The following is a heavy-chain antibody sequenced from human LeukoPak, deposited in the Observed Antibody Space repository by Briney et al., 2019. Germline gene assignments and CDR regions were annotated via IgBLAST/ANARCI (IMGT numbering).Heavy chain of an antibody. Sequence: GGSLRLSCAASGFTFSSYSMSWVRQAPGKGLEWVSSISSSSSYIYYADSVKGRFTISRDNAKNSLYLQMNSLRAEDTAVYYCARDGSSITIFGVVRHKRAFDIWGQGTMVTVSS. J-gene: IGHJ3*02. CDR3: ARDGSSITIFGVVRHKRAFDI. CDR2: ISSSSSYI. V-gene: IGHV3-21*01. D-gene: IGHD3-3*01. CDR1: GFTFSSYS.